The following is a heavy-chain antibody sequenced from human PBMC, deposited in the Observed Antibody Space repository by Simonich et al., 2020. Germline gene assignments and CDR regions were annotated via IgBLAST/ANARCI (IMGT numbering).Heavy chain of an antibody. CDR2: ISYDGSNK. CDR3: AREGLLLDAFDI. J-gene: IGHJ3*02. D-gene: IGHD2-15*01. V-gene: IGHV3-30*07. CDR1: GFTFSSCA. Sequence: QVQLVESGGGVVQPGRSLRLSCAASGFTFSSCAMHWVRQAPGKGLEWVAVISYDGSNKYYADSVKGRFTISRDNSKNTLYLQMNSLRAEDTAVYYCAREGLLLDAFDIWGQGTMVTVSS.